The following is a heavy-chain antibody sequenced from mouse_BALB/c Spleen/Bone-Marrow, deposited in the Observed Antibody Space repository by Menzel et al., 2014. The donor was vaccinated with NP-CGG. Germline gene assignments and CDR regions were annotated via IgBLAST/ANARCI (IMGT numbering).Heavy chain of an antibody. D-gene: IGHD1-1*01. J-gene: IGHJ4*01. CDR2: IYPGNGDT. CDR3: AREGYYYGSSIYYAMDY. CDR1: GYTFTSYW. Sequence: QVQLKQSGAELARPGASVKLSCKASGYTFTSYWMQWVKQRPGQGLEWIGAIYPGNGDTRYTQKFKGKATLTADKSSSTAYMQFSNLASEDSAVYYCAREGYYYGSSIYYAMDYWGQGTSVTVSS. V-gene: IGHV1-87*01.